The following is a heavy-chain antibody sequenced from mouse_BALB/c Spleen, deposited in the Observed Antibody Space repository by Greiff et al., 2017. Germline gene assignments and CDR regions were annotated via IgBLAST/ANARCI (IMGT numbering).Heavy chain of an antibody. V-gene: IGHV1-80*01. D-gene: IGHD2-14*01. CDR3: TSSSYDPSFDY. J-gene: IGHJ2*01. CDR1: GYAFSSYW. Sequence: QVQLQQSGAELVRPGSSVKISCKASGYAFSSYWMNWVKQRPGQGLEWIGQIYPGDGDTNYNGKFKGKATLTADKSSSTAYMQLSSLTSEDSAVYFCTSSSYDPSFDYWGQGTTLTVSS. CDR2: IYPGDGDT.